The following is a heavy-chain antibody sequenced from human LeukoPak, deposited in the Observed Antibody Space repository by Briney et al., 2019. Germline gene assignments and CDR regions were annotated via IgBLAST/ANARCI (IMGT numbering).Heavy chain of an antibody. CDR2: IGSSSSYT. J-gene: IGHJ4*02. Sequence: GGSLRLSCAASGFTFSDYYMSWIRQAPGKGLEVVSYIGSSSSYTNYADSVKGRFTISRDNAKNSLYLQMNSLRAEDTAVYYCASLKEPWFGELIPNYWGQGTLVTVSS. D-gene: IGHD3-10*01. V-gene: IGHV3-11*06. CDR1: GFTFSDYY. CDR3: ASLKEPWFGELIPNY.